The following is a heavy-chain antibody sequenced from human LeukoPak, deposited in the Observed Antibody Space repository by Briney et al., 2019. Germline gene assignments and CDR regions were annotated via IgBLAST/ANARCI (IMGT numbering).Heavy chain of an antibody. D-gene: IGHD3-22*01. J-gene: IGHJ4*02. V-gene: IGHV4-4*07. Sequence: PSETLSLTCTVSGGSISNYYWTWIRQPAGKGLEWIGRIYTSGSTNYNPSPKSRVTMSVDTSKNQFSLKLGSVAAADTAMYYCARDSRGYFYVPDYWGQGILVTVSS. CDR1: GGSISNYY. CDR2: IYTSGST. CDR3: ARDSRGYFYVPDY.